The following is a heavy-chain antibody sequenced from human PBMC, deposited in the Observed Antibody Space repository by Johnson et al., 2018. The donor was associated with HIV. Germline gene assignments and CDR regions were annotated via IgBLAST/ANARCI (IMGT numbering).Heavy chain of an antibody. CDR3: AKDRSMDDAFDV. V-gene: IGHV3-NL1*01. J-gene: IGHJ3*01. D-gene: IGHD1-26*01. CDR1: GFTFNTYG. CDR2: IYSGGST. Sequence: QVQLVESGGGLVQPGGSLRLSCAASGFTFNTYGMHWVRQAPGKGLEWVSVIYSGGSTYYADSVNGRFTISRDISKNTLYLQMNSLRAEDTAVYYCAKDRSMDDAFDVWGQGTIVTVSS.